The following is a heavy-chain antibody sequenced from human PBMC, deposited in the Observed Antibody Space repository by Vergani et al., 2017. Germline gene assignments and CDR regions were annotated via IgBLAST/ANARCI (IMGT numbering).Heavy chain of an antibody. V-gene: IGHV3-9*01. CDR1: GFTFDDYA. CDR3: AKSSLNSGSYKFDWFDP. Sequence: EVQLVESGGGLVQPGRSLRLSCAVSGFTFDDYAMHWVRQAPGKGLEWVSGISWNSGCIGYADSVKGRFTISRDNAKNSLYLQMNSLRAEDTALYYCAKSSLNSGSYKFDWFDPWGQGTLVTVSS. J-gene: IGHJ5*02. CDR2: ISWNSGCI. D-gene: IGHD1-26*01.